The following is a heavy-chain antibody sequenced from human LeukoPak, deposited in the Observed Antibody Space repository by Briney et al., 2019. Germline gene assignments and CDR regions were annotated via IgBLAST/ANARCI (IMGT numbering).Heavy chain of an antibody. CDR2: IYLGDFGI. CDR3: ARNSGTENNFDY. J-gene: IGHJ4*02. V-gene: IGHV5-51*01. CDR1: GYSFANYW. D-gene: IGHD1-26*01. Sequence: GESLKISCKGSGYSFANYWIGWVRQMPGKGLEWMGIIYLGDFGIRYSPSFQGQVTISADKSISTVYLQWSSLKASGTAMYYCARNSGTENNFDYWGQGTLVTVSS.